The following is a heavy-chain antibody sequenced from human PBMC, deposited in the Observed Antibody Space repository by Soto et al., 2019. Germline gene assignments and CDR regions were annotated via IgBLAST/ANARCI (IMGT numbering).Heavy chain of an antibody. D-gene: IGHD1-20*01. J-gene: IGHJ6*02. CDR3: ARDIIASGLEDYYGMDV. CDR2: ISAYNGNT. V-gene: IGHV1-18*01. CDR1: GYTFTSYG. Sequence: QVQLVQSGAEVKKPGASVKVSCKASGYTFTSYGISWVRQAPGQGLEWMGWISAYNGNTNYAQKLQGRVTMTTDTATSTAYMELRSLRSDDTAVYYCARDIIASGLEDYYGMDVWGQGTTVTVSS.